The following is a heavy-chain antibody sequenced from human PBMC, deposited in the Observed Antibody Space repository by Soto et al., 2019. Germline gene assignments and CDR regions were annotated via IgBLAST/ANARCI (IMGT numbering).Heavy chain of an antibody. CDR3: ARQRASVVTQAYFDV. D-gene: IGHD2-21*02. J-gene: IGHJ4*02. V-gene: IGHV4-39*01. CDR1: GDSISSRSYY. Sequence: KASETLSFTCTLSGDSISSRSYYWDWIRQPPGKGLEWIGSIYYSGSTYNNPSLRSRASMSIYTSKDQFSLKLKSVTAADTALYFCARQRASVVTQAYFDVWGPGSLVTFCS. CDR2: IYYSGST.